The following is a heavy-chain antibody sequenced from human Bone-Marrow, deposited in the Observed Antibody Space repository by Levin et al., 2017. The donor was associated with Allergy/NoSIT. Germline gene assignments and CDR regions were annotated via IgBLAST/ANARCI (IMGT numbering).Heavy chain of an antibody. CDR1: GDSISSAGYS. Sequence: NTSETLSLTCAVSGDSISSAGYSWSWIRQPPGKGLEWIGYIFHTGTTYQNPSLKSRLTFSVDRSKNQFSLKLSSVTAADTAVYYCARHYGSGRYRGWLDTWGQGTLVTVSS. CDR2: IFHTGTT. D-gene: IGHD3-10*01. V-gene: IGHV4-30-2*01. J-gene: IGHJ5*02. CDR3: ARHYGSGRYRGWLDT.